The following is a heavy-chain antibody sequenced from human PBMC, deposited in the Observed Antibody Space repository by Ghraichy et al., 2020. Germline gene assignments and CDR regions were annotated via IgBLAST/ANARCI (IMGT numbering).Heavy chain of an antibody. CDR3: AKDNDNFDY. D-gene: IGHD2-8*01. V-gene: IGHV3-23*01. CDR1: GFTFSSYA. Sequence: SCAASGFTFSSYAISWVRQAPGQGLEWVSAISGSGGSTYYADSVKGRFTISRDNSKNTLYLQMNSLRAEDTAVYYCAKDNDNFDYWGQGTRVTVSS. J-gene: IGHJ4*02. CDR2: ISGSGGST.